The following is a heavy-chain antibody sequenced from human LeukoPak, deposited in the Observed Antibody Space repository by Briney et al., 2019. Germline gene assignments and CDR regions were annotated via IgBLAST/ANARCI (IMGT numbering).Heavy chain of an antibody. V-gene: IGHV3-30-3*01. CDR2: ISYDGSNK. D-gene: IGHD1-26*01. Sequence: GGSLRLSCAASGFTFSSYAMHWVRQAPGKGLEWVAVISYDGSNKHYADSVKGRFTISRDNSKNTLYLQMNSLRAEDTAVYYCARDGGEYSGSYAPSGWGQGTLVTVSS. J-gene: IGHJ4*02. CDR3: ARDGGEYSGSYAPSG. CDR1: GFTFSSYA.